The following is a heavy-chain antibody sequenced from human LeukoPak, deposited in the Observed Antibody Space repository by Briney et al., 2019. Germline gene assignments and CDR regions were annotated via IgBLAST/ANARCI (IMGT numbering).Heavy chain of an antibody. J-gene: IGHJ4*02. CDR3: ARDTGYNTFDY. CDR1: GFTVTSNY. Sequence: PGGSLRLSCAASGFTVTSNYMSWVRQAPGKGLEWVSVIYSDGSTYYADSVTGRFTISRDNAKNSQYLQMNSLRAEDTAVYYCARDTGYNTFDYWGQGTLVTVSS. D-gene: IGHD5-24*01. V-gene: IGHV3-66*01. CDR2: IYSDGST.